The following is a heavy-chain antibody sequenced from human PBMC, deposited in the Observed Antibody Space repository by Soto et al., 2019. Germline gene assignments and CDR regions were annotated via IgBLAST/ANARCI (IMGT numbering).Heavy chain of an antibody. Sequence: QLQLQESGPGLVKPSETLSLTCTVSGVSISSSDYFWGWIRQPPGKGLELIASIHSSGRTFYNPSPKRRVTISVATSKNRFSLELPSVSAADTAVYYCARLPRTTVAGTGTDSWGQGTLVTVSS. J-gene: IGHJ4*02. CDR3: ARLPRTTVAGTGTDS. D-gene: IGHD6-19*01. CDR2: IHSSGRT. V-gene: IGHV4-39*01. CDR1: GVSISSSDYF.